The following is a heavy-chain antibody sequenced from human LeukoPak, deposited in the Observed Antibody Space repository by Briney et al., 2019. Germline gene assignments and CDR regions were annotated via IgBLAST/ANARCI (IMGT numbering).Heavy chain of an antibody. Sequence: SETLSLTCTVSGESISGFYWTWIRQPPGKGLEWIGYIYYSGSTNYNPSLKSRVTISVDTSKNQFSLKLSSVTAADTAVYYCVRGGSGVLYNWVGWFDPWGQGTLVTVSS. CDR3: VRGGSGVLYNWVGWFDP. CDR2: IYYSGST. CDR1: GESISGFY. D-gene: IGHD3-10*01. V-gene: IGHV4-59*01. J-gene: IGHJ5*02.